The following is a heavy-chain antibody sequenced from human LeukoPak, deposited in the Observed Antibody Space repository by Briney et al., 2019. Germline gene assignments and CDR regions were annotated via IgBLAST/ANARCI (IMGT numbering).Heavy chain of an antibody. D-gene: IGHD6-13*01. V-gene: IGHV4-4*07. CDR2: IYTSGTT. CDR1: GGSISNYY. J-gene: IGHJ4*02. Sequence: SETLSLTCTVSGGSISNYYWSWIRQPAGKGLEWIGRIYTSGTTHYNPSLKSRVTMSVDTSKNEFSLNLSSVTAADTAVYYCARFSSIAAAFDYWGLGTLVTVSS. CDR3: ARFSSIAAAFDY.